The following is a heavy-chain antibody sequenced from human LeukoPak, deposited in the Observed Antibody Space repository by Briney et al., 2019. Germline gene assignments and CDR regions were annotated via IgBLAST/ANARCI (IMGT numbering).Heavy chain of an antibody. V-gene: IGHV4-31*03. CDR3: AREGYDSSGYYPHFDY. Sequence: SQTLSLTCTVSGGSISSGGYYWSWIRQHPGTGLEWIGYIYYSGSTYYNPSLKSRVTISVDTSKNQFSLKLSSVTAADTAVYYCAREGYDSSGYYPHFDYWGQGTLVTVSS. CDR1: GGSISSGGYY. CDR2: IYYSGST. J-gene: IGHJ4*02. D-gene: IGHD3-22*01.